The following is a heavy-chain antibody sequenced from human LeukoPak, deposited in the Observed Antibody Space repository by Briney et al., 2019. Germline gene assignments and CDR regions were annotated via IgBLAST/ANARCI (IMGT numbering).Heavy chain of an antibody. D-gene: IGHD3-10*01. CDR1: GFTFSDYW. J-gene: IGHJ4*02. V-gene: IGHV3-7*01. CDR2: IKKDKSEI. CDR3: ARNYYGSGSYYGLAS. Sequence: QAGGSLRLSCAASGFTFSDYWMSWLRQAPGKGLEWVANIKKDKSEIYYVDSVKGRFTISRDNAENSLYLQMSSLRAEDTAVCYCARNYYGSGSYYGLASWGQGTLVTVSS.